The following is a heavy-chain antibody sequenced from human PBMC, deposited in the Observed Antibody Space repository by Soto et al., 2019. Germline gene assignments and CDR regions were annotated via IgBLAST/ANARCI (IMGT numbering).Heavy chain of an antibody. D-gene: IGHD3-3*01. CDR2: IYYSGST. CDR3: ARDRTTILEWLFPPFH. Sequence: PSETLSLTCTFSVGSISSGDYYWSWIRQPPGKGLEWIGYIYYSGSTYYNPSLKSRVTISVDTSKNQFSLKLSSVTAADTAVYYCARDRTTILEWLFPPFHWGQGTLVTVSS. V-gene: IGHV4-30-4*01. J-gene: IGHJ4*02. CDR1: VGSISSGDYY.